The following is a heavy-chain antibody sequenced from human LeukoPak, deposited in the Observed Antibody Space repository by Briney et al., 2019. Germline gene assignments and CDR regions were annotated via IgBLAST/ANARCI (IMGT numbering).Heavy chain of an antibody. J-gene: IGHJ6*02. Sequence: KTGESLKISCKGSGYSFTSYWIGWVRQMPGKGLEWMGIIYPGDSDTRYSPSFQGQVTISADTSISTAYLQWSSLKASGTAMYYCARHSNTYIMDVWGQGTTVTVSS. D-gene: IGHD5-18*01. CDR1: GYSFTSYW. V-gene: IGHV5-51*01. CDR3: ARHSNTYIMDV. CDR2: IYPGDSDT.